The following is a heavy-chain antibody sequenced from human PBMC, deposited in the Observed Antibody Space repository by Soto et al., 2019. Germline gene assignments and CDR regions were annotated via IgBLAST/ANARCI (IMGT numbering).Heavy chain of an antibody. CDR1: GYTFTSYG. CDR2: NSAYNGNT. V-gene: IGHV1-18*01. Sequence: QVQLVQSGAEVKKPGASVKVSCKASGYTFTSYGISWVRQAPGQGLEWMGWNSAYNGNTNYAQQLQGRVTMTTDTSTSTAYMELRSLRSDDTAVYYCARERDDYRGYYYGMDVWGQGTTVTVSS. D-gene: IGHD4-4*01. CDR3: ARERDDYRGYYYGMDV. J-gene: IGHJ6*02.